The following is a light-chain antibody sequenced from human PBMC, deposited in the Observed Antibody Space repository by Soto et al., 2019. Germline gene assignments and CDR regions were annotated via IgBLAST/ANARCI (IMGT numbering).Light chain of an antibody. J-gene: IGKJ5*01. V-gene: IGKV3-20*01. Sequence: VSTQAPYTLSLSPWATATLSCSASQSVSTYLAWYQQKPGQAPRLLIYGASNRATGIPDRFRGSGSGTDFTLTISRLEPEDFAVYYCQQYGSTPRVTFGQGTRLEIK. CDR2: GAS. CDR1: QSVSTY. CDR3: QQYGSTPRVT.